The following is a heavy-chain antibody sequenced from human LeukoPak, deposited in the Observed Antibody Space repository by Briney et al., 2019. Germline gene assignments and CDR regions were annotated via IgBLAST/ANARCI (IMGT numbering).Heavy chain of an antibody. CDR3: ATWIQLWLVGAFDI. J-gene: IGHJ3*02. Sequence: GGSLRLSCAASGFTFSSYGMHWVRQAPGKGLEWVAVIWYDGSNKYYADSVKGRSTISRDNSKNTLYLQMNSLRAEDTAVYYCATWIQLWLVGAFDIWGQGTMVTVSS. CDR2: IWYDGSNK. CDR1: GFTFSSYG. V-gene: IGHV3-33*01. D-gene: IGHD5-18*01.